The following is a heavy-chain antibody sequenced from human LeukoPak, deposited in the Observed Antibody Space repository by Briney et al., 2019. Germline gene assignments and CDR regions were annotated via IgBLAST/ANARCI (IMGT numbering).Heavy chain of an antibody. D-gene: IGHD3-10*01. Sequence: SETLSLTCTVSGGSISSSSYYWGWIRQPPGKGLEWIGSIYYSGSTYYNPSLKSRVTISVDTSKNQFSLKLSSVTAADTAVYYCARVGAGADIWGQGTMVTVSS. J-gene: IGHJ3*02. CDR1: GGSISSSSYY. CDR3: ARVGAGADI. CDR2: IYYSGST. V-gene: IGHV4-39*07.